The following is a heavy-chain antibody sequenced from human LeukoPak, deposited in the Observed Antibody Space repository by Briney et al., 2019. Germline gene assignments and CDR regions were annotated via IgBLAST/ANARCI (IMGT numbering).Heavy chain of an antibody. V-gene: IGHV1-18*01. CDR2: ISTYNGNT. J-gene: IGHJ6*03. Sequence: ASVKVSCKASGYSFTTYSISWVRHAPGQGLEWMGWISTYNGNTNYAQELQGRVTMTTDTSTSTAYMELRSLRSDDTAVYYCARSRELTYYYMDVWGKGTTVTVSS. D-gene: IGHD1-26*01. CDR1: GYSFTTYS. CDR3: ARSRELTYYYMDV.